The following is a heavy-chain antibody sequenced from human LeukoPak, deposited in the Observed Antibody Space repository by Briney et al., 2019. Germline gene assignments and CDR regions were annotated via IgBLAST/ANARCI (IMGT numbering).Heavy chain of an antibody. CDR2: IWYDGSNK. D-gene: IGHD2-2*02. J-gene: IGHJ4*02. Sequence: PGGSLRLSCAASGFTFSSYGMHWVRQAPGKGLEWVAVIWYDGSNKYYADSVKGRFTISRDNAKNSLYLQMNSLRAEDTAVYYCARDHGGYCSRTSCYTYYFDYWGQGTLVTVSS. V-gene: IGHV3-33*01. CDR1: GFTFSSYG. CDR3: ARDHGGYCSRTSCYTYYFDY.